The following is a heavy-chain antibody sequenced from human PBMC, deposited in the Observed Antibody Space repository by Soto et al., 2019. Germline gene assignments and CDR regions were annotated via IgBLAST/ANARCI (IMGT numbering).Heavy chain of an antibody. CDR2: VNLNTGGT. V-gene: IGHV1-2*02. J-gene: IGHJ6*02. CDR3: ARDPSSFLGRVYGMDV. CDR1: GYSFTGHY. Sequence: QVQHVQSGAEVKKPGDSVKVSCKASGYSFTGHYMHWVRRAPGQGLEWMGWVNLNTGGTDYAQEFQGRVTMTTDTSIRTVYLEVTRLKFDDTAIYYCARDPSSFLGRVYGMDVWGQGTAVTVSS.